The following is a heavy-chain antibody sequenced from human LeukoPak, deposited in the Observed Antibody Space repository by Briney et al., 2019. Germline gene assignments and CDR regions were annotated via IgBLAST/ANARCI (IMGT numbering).Heavy chain of an antibody. CDR3: AREYSSWPWYFDV. D-gene: IGHD6-19*01. CDR1: GYTFTGYY. CDR2: INPNSGGT. Sequence: GASVKVSCKASGYTFTGYYMHWVRQAPGQGLEWMGRINPNSGGTNYAQKFQGRVTMTRDTSISTAYMELSRLRSDDTAVYYCAREYSSWPWYFDVWGRGTLVTVSS. J-gene: IGHJ2*01. V-gene: IGHV1-2*06.